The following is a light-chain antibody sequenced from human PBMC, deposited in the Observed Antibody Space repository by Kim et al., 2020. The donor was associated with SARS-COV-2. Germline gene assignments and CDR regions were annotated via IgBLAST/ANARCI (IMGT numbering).Light chain of an antibody. Sequence: DIQMIQSPSSVSASVGDRVTITCRASQGISGRLAWFQQKPGKAPQLLIYDGSSLQSGVPSRFSGSGSGTDFTLTISSVQSEDFATYYCQQAGSFPRTFGQGTKLEI. CDR3: QQAGSFPRT. CDR2: DGS. V-gene: IGKV1-12*01. CDR1: QGISGR. J-gene: IGKJ1*01.